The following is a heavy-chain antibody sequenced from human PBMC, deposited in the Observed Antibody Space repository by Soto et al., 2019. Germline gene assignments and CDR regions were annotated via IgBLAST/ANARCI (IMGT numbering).Heavy chain of an antibody. CDR2: IIPIFGTA. CDR3: ASEGATVTTSFDY. J-gene: IGHJ4*02. Sequence: QVQLVQSGAEVKKPGSSVKVSCKASGGTFSSYAISWVRQAPGQGLEWMGGIIPIFGTANYAQKFQGRVTITADEATSRASMELGSLRSEDTAVYYCASEGATVTTSFDYWGQGTLVTVSS. V-gene: IGHV1-69*12. CDR1: GGTFSSYA. D-gene: IGHD4-17*01.